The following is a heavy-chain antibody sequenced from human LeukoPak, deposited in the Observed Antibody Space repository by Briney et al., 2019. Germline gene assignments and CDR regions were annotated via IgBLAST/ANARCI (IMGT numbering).Heavy chain of an antibody. CDR2: ISSGSSYI. CDR3: ARDYYGSGSYYNWFDP. V-gene: IGHV3-21*01. D-gene: IGHD3-10*01. Sequence: GGSLRLSCAASGFTFSSYSMNWVRQAPGKGLEWVSSISSGSSYIYYADSVKGRFTISRDNAKNSLYLQMNSLRAEDTAVYYCARDYYGSGSYYNWFDPWGQGTLVTVSS. J-gene: IGHJ5*02. CDR1: GFTFSSYS.